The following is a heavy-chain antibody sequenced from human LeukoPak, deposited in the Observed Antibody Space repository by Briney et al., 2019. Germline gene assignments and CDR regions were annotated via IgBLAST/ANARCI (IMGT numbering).Heavy chain of an antibody. J-gene: IGHJ4*02. V-gene: IGHV4-59*08. CDR2: IYYSGST. CDR3: ARRDILTGYFPY. CDR1: GGSISSYY. Sequence: SETLSLTCTVSGGSISSYYWSWIRQPPGKGLEWIGYIYYSGSTNYNPSLKSRVTISVGTSKNQFSLKLSSVTAADTAVYYCARRDILTGYFPYWGQGTLVTVSS. D-gene: IGHD3-9*01.